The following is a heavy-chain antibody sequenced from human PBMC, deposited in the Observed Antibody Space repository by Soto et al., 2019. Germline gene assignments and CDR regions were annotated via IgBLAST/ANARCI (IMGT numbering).Heavy chain of an antibody. D-gene: IGHD3-16*01. J-gene: IGHJ6*04. Sequence: EVQLVESGGGLVQPGGSLRLSCAASGFSLSSYQMNWVRQAPGKGLEWILYISSSDSTILYADSVKGRFTVSRDNANNALYLQMNSLRDDATAVYYCARFDYDSDYYYGMDVWGKGTTVTVSS. CDR3: ARFDYDSDYYYGMDV. V-gene: IGHV3-48*03. CDR2: ISSSDSTI. CDR1: GFSLSSYQ.